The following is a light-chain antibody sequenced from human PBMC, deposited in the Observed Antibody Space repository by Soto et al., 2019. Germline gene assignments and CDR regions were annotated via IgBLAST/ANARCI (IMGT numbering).Light chain of an antibody. CDR1: SSNIGRNY. J-gene: IGLJ3*02. V-gene: IGLV1-51*02. Sequence: QSALTQPPSVSVAPGQRVTISCSGSSSNIGRNYVSWYQQLPGTAPKLLIYEDNKRPSGIPDRFSGSKSGTSATLGITGLQTGDEADFYCGTWDSSLSPHWVFGGGTKLTVL. CDR3: GTWDSSLSPHWV. CDR2: EDN.